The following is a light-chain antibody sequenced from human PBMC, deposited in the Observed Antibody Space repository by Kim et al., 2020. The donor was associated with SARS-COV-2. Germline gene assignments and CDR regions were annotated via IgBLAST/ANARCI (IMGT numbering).Light chain of an antibody. V-gene: IGLV6-57*03. J-gene: IGLJ2*01. CDR3: QAYNSFNQGV. CDR1: RGNILSQH. CDR2: ETH. Sequence: AVTPSTRSRGNILSQHVQWYQHRPGSAPATVIYETHQRPSGVPDRFSGSVDRSSNSASLTISELQAEDEADYYCQAYNSFNQGVFGGGTQLTVL.